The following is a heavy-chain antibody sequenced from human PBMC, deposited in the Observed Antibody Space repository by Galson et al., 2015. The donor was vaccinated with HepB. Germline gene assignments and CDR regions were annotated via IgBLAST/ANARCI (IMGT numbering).Heavy chain of an antibody. CDR3: ARAMVRGVIILSNFDY. J-gene: IGHJ4*02. CDR1: GYTFTGYY. D-gene: IGHD3-10*01. Sequence: SVKVSCKASGYTFTGYYMHWVRQAPGQGLEWMGWINPNSGGTNYAQKFQGRVTMTRDTSISTAYMELRSLRSDDTAVYYCARAMVRGVIILSNFDYWGQGTLVTVSS. V-gene: IGHV1-2*02. CDR2: INPNSGGT.